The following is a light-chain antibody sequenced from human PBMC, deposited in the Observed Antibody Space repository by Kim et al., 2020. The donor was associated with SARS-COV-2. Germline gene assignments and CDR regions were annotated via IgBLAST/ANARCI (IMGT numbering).Light chain of an antibody. J-gene: IGLJ2*01. V-gene: IGLV2-14*03. CDR2: DVS. CDR1: SSDVGAYNY. Sequence: QSALTQPASVSGSRGQSITISCTGTSSDVGAYNYVSWYQQHPGKGPKLMIYDVSNRPSGVSNRFSGSKSGNTASLTISGLQAEDEADYYRSSYTSNSTHVVFGGGTKVTVL. CDR3: SSYTSNSTHVV.